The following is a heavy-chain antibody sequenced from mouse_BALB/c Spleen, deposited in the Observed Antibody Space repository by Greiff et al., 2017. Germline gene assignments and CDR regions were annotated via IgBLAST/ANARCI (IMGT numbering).Heavy chain of an antibody. V-gene: IGHV5-6-5*01. CDR2: ISSGGST. J-gene: IGHJ3*01. Sequence: DVKLVESGGGLVQPGGSRKLSCAASGFTFSSYAMSWVRQTPEKRLEWVASISSGGSTYYPDSVKGRFTISRDNARNILYLQMSSLRSEDTAMYYCARGGYDYWFAYWGQGTLVTVSA. D-gene: IGHD2-4*01. CDR3: ARGGYDYWFAY. CDR1: GFTFSSYA.